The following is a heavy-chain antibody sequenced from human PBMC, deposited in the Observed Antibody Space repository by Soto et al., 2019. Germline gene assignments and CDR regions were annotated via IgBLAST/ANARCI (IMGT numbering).Heavy chain of an antibody. CDR1: GGTFSSYT. V-gene: IGHV1-18*01. Sequence: ASVKVSCKASGGTFSSYTISWVRQAPGQGLEWMGRISAYNGNTNYAQRLQGRVTMTTDTSTSTGYMELRSLRSDDTAVYYCARGYCSSASCLRNHAFDIWGQGTMVTVSS. CDR3: ARGYCSSASCLRNHAFDI. D-gene: IGHD2-2*01. J-gene: IGHJ3*02. CDR2: ISAYNGNT.